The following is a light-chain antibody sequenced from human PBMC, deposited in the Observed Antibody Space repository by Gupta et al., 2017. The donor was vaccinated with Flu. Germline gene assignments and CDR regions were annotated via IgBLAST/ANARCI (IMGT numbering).Light chain of an antibody. CDR3: AAWDDSRSVYV. CDR2: SNN. CDR1: SSDIGSTY. J-gene: IGLJ1*01. V-gene: IGLV1-47*02. Sequence: QSVLLQPPSASGTPAQRVTIPLSGISSDIGSTYVNWYQQVPETAPKLLIYSNNQRPSGVPERFSGSKSGTSASLAISGLRSEDEAAYYCAAWDDSRSVYVIGTGTEVTVL.